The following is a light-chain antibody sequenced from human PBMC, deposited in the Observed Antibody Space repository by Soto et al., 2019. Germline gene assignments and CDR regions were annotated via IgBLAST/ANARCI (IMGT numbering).Light chain of an antibody. CDR3: QQFDAPVT. V-gene: IGKV3-15*01. CDR1: QDIRSN. CDR2: GAT. Sequence: EIVMTQSPATLSVSPGERATLSCRSSQDIRSNLAWYQQRPGQPPRLLIYGATSRATGVPARFSGSGSGTEFTLSISSLQSEDSAVYFCQQFDAPVTFGQGTKLEMK. J-gene: IGKJ2*01.